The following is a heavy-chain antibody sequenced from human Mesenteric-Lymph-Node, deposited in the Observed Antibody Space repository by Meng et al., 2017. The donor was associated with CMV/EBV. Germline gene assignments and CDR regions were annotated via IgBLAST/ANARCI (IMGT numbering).Heavy chain of an antibody. CDR2: IYSSGTT. Sequence: SETLSLTCAVSGGSISSGGHFWTWIRQHPGQGLEWIGYIYSSGTTHYNPSLQSRVTISVDTSRDQFSLRLNSMTAADTAVYYCARTSRMHNYDFWGLVDLWGQGTLVTVSS. V-gene: IGHV4-31*11. J-gene: IGHJ5*02. CDR1: GGSISSGGHF. D-gene: IGHD3-3*01. CDR3: ARTSRMHNYDFWGLVDL.